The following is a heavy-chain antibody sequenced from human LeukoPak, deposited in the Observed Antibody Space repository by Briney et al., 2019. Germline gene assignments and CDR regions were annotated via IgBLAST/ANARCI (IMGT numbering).Heavy chain of an antibody. Sequence: PGGSLRLSCAASGFTVSSNYMSWVRQAPGKGLEWVSVIYSGGSTYYADSVKGRFTISRDNSKNTLYLQMNSLRAEDTAVYYCARTIFSTSPDYGSGSPMGYWGQGTLVTVSS. J-gene: IGHJ4*02. CDR3: ARTIFSTSPDYGSGSPMGY. CDR2: IYSGGST. V-gene: IGHV3-66*01. D-gene: IGHD3-10*01. CDR1: GFTVSSNY.